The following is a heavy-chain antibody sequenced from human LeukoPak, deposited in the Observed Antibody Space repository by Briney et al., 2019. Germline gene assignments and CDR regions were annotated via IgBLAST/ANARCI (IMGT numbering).Heavy chain of an antibody. CDR3: ARSPPIVATIGGDWPYGGSYYYFDY. J-gene: IGHJ4*02. CDR1: GFTFSSYA. V-gene: IGHV3-64*01. D-gene: IGHD5-12*01. CDR2: ISSNGGST. Sequence: GGSLRLSCAASGFTFSSYAMHWVRQAPGKGLEYVSAISSNGGSTYYANSVKGRFTISRDNSKNTLYLQMGSLRAEDMAVYYCARSPPIVATIGGDWPYGGSYYYFDYWGQGTLVTVSS.